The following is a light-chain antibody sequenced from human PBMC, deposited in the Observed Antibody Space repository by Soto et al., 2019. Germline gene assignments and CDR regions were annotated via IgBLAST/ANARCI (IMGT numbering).Light chain of an antibody. CDR1: QSISTW. CDR2: KAS. CDR3: QQYKSYSWT. J-gene: IGKJ1*01. Sequence: DIQMTQSPPTLSASVGDRVTITCRASQSISTWLAWYRQKPGKVPEVLIYKASSLQSGVPPRFSGSGSGTEFTLTISSLQPDDSATYYCQQYKSYSWTFGQGTKVDIK. V-gene: IGKV1-5*03.